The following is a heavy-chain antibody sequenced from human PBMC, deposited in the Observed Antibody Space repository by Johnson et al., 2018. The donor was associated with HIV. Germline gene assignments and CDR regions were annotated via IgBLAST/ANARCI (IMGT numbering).Heavy chain of an antibody. CDR1: GFTISTFW. J-gene: IGHJ3*02. CDR3: ARGGPIAVETTGAFDM. CDR2: ISGDGSSS. Sequence: MLLVESGGALVQPGGSLRLSCEVSGFTISTFWMHWVRQVPGKGLMWVSRISGDGSSSSYADSVKGRFTISRDNAKNSLYLQMNSLRAEDTAVYYCARGGPIAVETTGAFDMWGQGTMVTVSS. D-gene: IGHD6-19*01. V-gene: IGHV3-74*02.